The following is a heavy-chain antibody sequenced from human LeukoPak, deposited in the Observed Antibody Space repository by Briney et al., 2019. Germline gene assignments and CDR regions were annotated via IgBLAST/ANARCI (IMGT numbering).Heavy chain of an antibody. CDR1: GFTFSNSA. D-gene: IGHD6-13*01. J-gene: IGHJ6*03. CDR3: ARAAAAPYYYYYYMDV. Sequence: GGSLRLSCAATGFTFSNSAMNWVRQAPGKGLEWVSGINWNGGSTGYADSVKGRFTISRDNAKNSLYLQMNSLRAEDTALYYCARAAAAPYYYYYYMDVWGKGTTVTVSS. V-gene: IGHV3-20*04. CDR2: INWNGGST.